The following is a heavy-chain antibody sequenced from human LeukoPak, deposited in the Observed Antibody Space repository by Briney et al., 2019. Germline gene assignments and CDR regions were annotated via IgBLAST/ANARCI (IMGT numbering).Heavy chain of an antibody. Sequence: GGSLRLSCVGSGFTFSNYWVHWVRQVPGEGLVWVSRINVEGSRTDYTDSVRGRFTISRDNVKNTLYLQMNSLTAEDTAVYYCVRSMSGRNDLWGQGTLVTVSS. V-gene: IGHV3-74*01. CDR1: GFTFSNYW. CDR3: VRSMSGRNDL. J-gene: IGHJ5*02. CDR2: INVEGSRT. D-gene: IGHD3-3*01.